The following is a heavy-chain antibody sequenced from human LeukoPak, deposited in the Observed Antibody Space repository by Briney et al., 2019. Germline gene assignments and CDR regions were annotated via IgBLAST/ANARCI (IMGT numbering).Heavy chain of an antibody. J-gene: IGHJ4*02. CDR2: ISSGGSTI. CDR1: GFTFSSYE. CDR3: ARVGMATIDY. Sequence: PGGFLRLSCAAFGFTFSSYEMNRVRQAPGKGLEWVSYISSGGSTIYYADSVKGRFTISRDNAKNSLYLQMNSLRAEDTAVYYCARVGMATIDYWGQGTLVTVSS. V-gene: IGHV3-48*03. D-gene: IGHD5-24*01.